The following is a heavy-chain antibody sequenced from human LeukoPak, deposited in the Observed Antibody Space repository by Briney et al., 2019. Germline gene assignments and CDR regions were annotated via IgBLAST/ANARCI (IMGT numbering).Heavy chain of an antibody. CDR3: AKAPGVGVVIFDY. Sequence: GGSLRLSCAASGFSFSSYDMIWVRQAPGRGREWVSAISGSGGSTYYPDCVRDRFTISRHNPKHTLYLQVNSLRAEHTAVYYCAKAPGVGVVIFDYWGEGTLVTVSS. V-gene: IGHV3-23*01. D-gene: IGHD3-3*01. J-gene: IGHJ4*02. CDR2: ISGSGGST. CDR1: GFSFSSYD.